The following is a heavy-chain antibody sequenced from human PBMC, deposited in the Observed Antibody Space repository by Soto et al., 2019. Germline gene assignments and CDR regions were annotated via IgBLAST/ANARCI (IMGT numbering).Heavy chain of an antibody. J-gene: IGHJ6*02. D-gene: IGHD3-10*01. CDR1: GFTFSSYA. CDR2: ISGSGGST. V-gene: IGHV3-23*01. Sequence: EVQLLESGGGLVQPGGSLRLSCAASGFTFSSYAMSWVRQAPGKGLEWVSAISGSGGSTYYADSVKGRFTISRDNSKNTLYLQMNSLRAEDTAVYYSAKRGPLLWFGELGGMDVWGQGTTVTVSS. CDR3: AKRGPLLWFGELGGMDV.